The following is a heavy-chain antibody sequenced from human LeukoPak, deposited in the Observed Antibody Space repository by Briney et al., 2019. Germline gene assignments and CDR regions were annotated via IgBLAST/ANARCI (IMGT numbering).Heavy chain of an antibody. V-gene: IGHV1-8*01. CDR1: GYTFTDYD. J-gene: IGHJ3*02. CDR3: ARGGSSDAFDI. Sequence: ASVKVSCKASGYTFTDYDINWVRQAPGQGLEWMGWMNPNSGATGYAEKFQGRVTMTRSTSISVAYMELSRLRSDDTAVYYCARGGSSDAFDIWGQGTMVTVSS. CDR2: MNPNSGAT. D-gene: IGHD2-2*01.